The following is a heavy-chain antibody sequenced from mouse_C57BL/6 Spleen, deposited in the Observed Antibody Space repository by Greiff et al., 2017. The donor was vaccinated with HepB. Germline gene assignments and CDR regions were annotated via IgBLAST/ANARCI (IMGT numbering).Heavy chain of an antibody. V-gene: IGHV1-69*01. Sequence: QVQLQQPGAELVMPGASVKLSCKASGYTFTSYWMHWVKQRPGQGLEWIGEIDPSDSYTNYNQKFKGKSTLTVDKSSITAYIQLSSLTSEDSAVYYCARSGQIYDGYYGYFDVWGTGTTVTVSS. D-gene: IGHD2-2*01. CDR1: GYTFTSYW. J-gene: IGHJ1*03. CDR2: IDPSDSYT. CDR3: ARSGQIYDGYYGYFDV.